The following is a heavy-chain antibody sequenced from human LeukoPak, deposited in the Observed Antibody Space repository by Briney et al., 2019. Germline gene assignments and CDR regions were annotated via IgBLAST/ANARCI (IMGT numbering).Heavy chain of an antibody. Sequence: GGSLRLSCAASGSIFNNYAMSWVRQAPGKGLEWVSSISGTGVTAYYADSVKGRFAISRDNSKNTLYLQMSSLRAEDTALYYCAKDQRFGDLDDYRGQGTLVTVSS. V-gene: IGHV3-23*01. D-gene: IGHD3-10*01. J-gene: IGHJ4*02. CDR2: ISGTGVTA. CDR3: AKDQRFGDLDDY. CDR1: GSIFNNYA.